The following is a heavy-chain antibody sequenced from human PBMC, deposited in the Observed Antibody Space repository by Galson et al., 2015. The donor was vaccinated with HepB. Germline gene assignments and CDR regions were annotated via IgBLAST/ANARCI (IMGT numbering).Heavy chain of an antibody. CDR2: INAGNGNT. Sequence: SVKVSCKASGYTFTSYAMHWVRQAPGQRLEWMGWINAGNGNTKYSQKFQGRVTITRDTSASTAYMELSSLRSEDTAVYYCARDLTIAVAGTVSGYWGQGTLVTVSS. CDR1: GYTFTSYA. J-gene: IGHJ4*02. CDR3: ARDLTIAVAGTVSGY. V-gene: IGHV1-3*01. D-gene: IGHD6-19*01.